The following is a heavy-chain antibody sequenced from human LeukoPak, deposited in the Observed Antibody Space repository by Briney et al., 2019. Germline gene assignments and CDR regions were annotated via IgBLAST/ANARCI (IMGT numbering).Heavy chain of an antibody. J-gene: IGHJ4*02. CDR2: IYPSGTT. D-gene: IGHD4-17*01. Sequence: SETLSLTCTVSGYSISSGYYWGWIRQPPGKGLEWIGNIYPSGTTYYNPSLKTRVTISVDTSKNQFSLKLSSVTAADTAVYYCARVPLNYGDYPFDYWGQGTLVTVSS. CDR3: ARVPLNYGDYPFDY. V-gene: IGHV4-38-2*02. CDR1: GYSISSGYY.